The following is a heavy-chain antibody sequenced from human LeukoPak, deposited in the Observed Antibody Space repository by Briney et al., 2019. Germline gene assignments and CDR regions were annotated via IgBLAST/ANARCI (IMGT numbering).Heavy chain of an antibody. CDR1: GFTFSSYG. D-gene: IGHD3-9*01. CDR2: TWYDGRNK. CDR3: ARRGPMSYDILAYYFDY. Sequence: GGSLRLSCAASGFTFSSYGMHWVRQAPGKGLEWVAVTWYDGRNKYYADTVKGRFTISRDNSKNTLYLQMHSLRAEDTAVYYCARRGPMSYDILAYYFDYWGQGTLVTVSS. V-gene: IGHV3-33*01. J-gene: IGHJ4*02.